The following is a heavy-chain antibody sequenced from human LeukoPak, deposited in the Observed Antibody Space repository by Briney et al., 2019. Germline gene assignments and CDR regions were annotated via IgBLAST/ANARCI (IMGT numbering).Heavy chain of an antibody. D-gene: IGHD5-12*01. J-gene: IGHJ5*02. CDR2: INPNSGGT. V-gene: IGHV1-2*06. CDR1: GYTFTGYY. CDR3: ARESGYSGYDGWFDP. Sequence: ASVKVSCKASGYTFTGYYMHWVRQAPGQGLEWMGRINPNSGGTNYAQKVQGRVTMPRDTAISTAYMELSRLRSDDTAVYYCARESGYSGYDGWFDPWGQGTLVTVSS.